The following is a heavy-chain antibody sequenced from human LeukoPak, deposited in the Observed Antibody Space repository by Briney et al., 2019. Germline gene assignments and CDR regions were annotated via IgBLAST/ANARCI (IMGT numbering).Heavy chain of an antibody. V-gene: IGHV4-59*11. J-gene: IGHJ3*02. CDR1: TGSFTSHY. Sequence: SSETLSLTCTVSTGSFTSHYWSWIRQPPGKGLEWIAHIYYSGSTNYNPSLRSRVSMSVDTSKRQFSLSLSSVTAADTAVYYCAGYRSSPGCSSDTFDIWGQGTRVTVSS. CDR2: IYYSGST. CDR3: AGYRSSPGCSSDTFDI. D-gene: IGHD2-2*01.